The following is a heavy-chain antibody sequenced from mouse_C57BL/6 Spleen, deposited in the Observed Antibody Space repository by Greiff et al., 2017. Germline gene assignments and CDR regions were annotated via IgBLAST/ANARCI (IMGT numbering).Heavy chain of an antibody. CDR1: GFTFSSYA. CDR3: ARGDYGSSYRDWYFDV. Sequence: EVKLVESGGGLVKPGGSLKLSCAASGFTFSSYAMSWVRQTPEKRLEWVATISDGGSYTYYPDNVKGRFTISRDNAKNNLYLQMSHLKSEDTAMYYCARGDYGSSYRDWYFDVWGTGTTVTVSS. J-gene: IGHJ1*03. CDR2: ISDGGSYT. D-gene: IGHD1-1*01. V-gene: IGHV5-4*03.